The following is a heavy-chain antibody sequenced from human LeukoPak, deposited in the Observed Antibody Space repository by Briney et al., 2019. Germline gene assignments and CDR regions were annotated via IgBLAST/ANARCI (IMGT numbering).Heavy chain of an antibody. CDR1: GGSFSGYY. CDR2: INHSGST. J-gene: IGHJ3*02. D-gene: IGHD2-15*01. V-gene: IGHV4-34*01. CDR3: ARDRCSGGSCYNGWSKTAFDI. Sequence: SETLSLTCAVHGGSFSGYYWSWIRQPPGKGLEWIGEINHSGSTNYNPSLKSRVTISVDTSKNQFSLKLSSVTAADTAVYYCARDRCSGGSCYNGWSKTAFDIWGQGTMVTVSS.